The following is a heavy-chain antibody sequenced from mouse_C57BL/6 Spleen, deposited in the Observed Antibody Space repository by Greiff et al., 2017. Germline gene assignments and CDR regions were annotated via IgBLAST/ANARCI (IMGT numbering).Heavy chain of an antibody. V-gene: IGHV5-17*01. CDR2: ISSGSSTI. CDR1: GFTFSDYG. J-gene: IGHJ2*01. CDR3: AREGVDY. D-gene: IGHD3-3*01. Sequence: DVLLVESGGGLVKPGGSLKLSCAASGFTFSDYGMHWVRQAPEKGLEWVAYISSGSSTIYYADTVKGRFTISRDNAKNTLFLQMTSLRSEDTAVYYCAREGVDYWGQGTTLTVSA.